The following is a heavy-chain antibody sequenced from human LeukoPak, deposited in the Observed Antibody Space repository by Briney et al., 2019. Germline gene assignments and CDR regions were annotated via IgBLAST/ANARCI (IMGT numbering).Heavy chain of an antibody. CDR1: GFTFSSYA. V-gene: IGHV3-20*04. CDR2: INWNGGST. Sequence: PGGSLRLSCAASGFTFSSYAMSWVRQTPGKGLEWVSGINWNGGSTGYADSVKGRFTISRDNAKNSLYLQMNSLRAEDTALYYCARDSYYDSSGYYYEGRNWGQGTLVTVSS. CDR3: ARDSYYDSSGYYYEGRN. D-gene: IGHD3-22*01. J-gene: IGHJ4*02.